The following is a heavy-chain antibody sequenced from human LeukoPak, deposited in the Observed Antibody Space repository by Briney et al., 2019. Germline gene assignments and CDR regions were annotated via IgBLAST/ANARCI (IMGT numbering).Heavy chain of an antibody. Sequence: SETLSLTCTVSGGSISSYYWSWIRQPPGKGLEWIGYIYYSGRTNYNPSLKSRVTISVDTSKNQFSLKLSSVTAADTAVYYCACQTNDAFDIWGQGTVVTVSS. CDR3: ACQTNDAFDI. CDR2: IYYSGRT. J-gene: IGHJ3*02. V-gene: IGHV4-59*08. CDR1: GGSISSYY.